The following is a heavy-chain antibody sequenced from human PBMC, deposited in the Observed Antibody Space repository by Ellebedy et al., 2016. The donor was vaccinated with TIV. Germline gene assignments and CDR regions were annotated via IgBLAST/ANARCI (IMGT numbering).Heavy chain of an antibody. Sequence: AASVNVSCKASAYTFTEYYIHWVRHAPGQGLEWMGWLNPNSGSTDYAQKFQDRVTMTRDTSISTAYMELSRLRSDDTAVYYCARVVGDRRGYYYGMDFWGQGTTVTVSS. J-gene: IGHJ6*02. CDR1: AYTFTEYY. CDR2: LNPNSGST. D-gene: IGHD4-17*01. V-gene: IGHV1-2*02. CDR3: ARVVGDRRGYYYGMDF.